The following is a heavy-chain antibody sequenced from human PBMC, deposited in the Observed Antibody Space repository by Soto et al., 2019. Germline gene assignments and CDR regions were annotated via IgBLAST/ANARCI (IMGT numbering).Heavy chain of an antibody. CDR2: IYYSGST. J-gene: IGHJ5*02. CDR1: GGSISSYY. V-gene: IGHV4-59*08. CDR3: ASLLWFGEANWFDP. Sequence: SETLSLTCTVSGGSISSYYWSWIRQPPGKGLEWIGYIYYSGSTNYNPSLKSRVPISVDTSKNQFSLKLSSVTAADTAVYYCASLLWFGEANWFDPWGQGTLVTVSS. D-gene: IGHD3-10*01.